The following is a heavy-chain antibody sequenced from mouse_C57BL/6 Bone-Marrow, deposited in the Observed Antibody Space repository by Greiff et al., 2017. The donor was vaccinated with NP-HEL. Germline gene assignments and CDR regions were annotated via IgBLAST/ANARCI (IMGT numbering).Heavy chain of an antibody. CDR3: ARIVSPYYYGSSWYYFDY. CDR2: IWWDDDK. J-gene: IGHJ2*01. D-gene: IGHD1-1*01. V-gene: IGHV8-8*01. Sequence: QVTLKVSGPGILQPSQTLSLTCSFSGFSLSTFGMGVGWIRQPSGKGLEWLAHIWWDDDKYYNPALKSRLTNSKDTSKNQVFLKISNVDTADTATYYCARIVSPYYYGSSWYYFDYWGQGTTLTVSS. CDR1: GFSLSTFGMG.